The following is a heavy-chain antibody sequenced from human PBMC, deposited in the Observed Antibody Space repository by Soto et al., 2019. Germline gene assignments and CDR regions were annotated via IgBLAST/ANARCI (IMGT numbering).Heavy chain of an antibody. V-gene: IGHV3-30*18. D-gene: IGHD3-9*01. CDR2: ISYDGSNK. Sequence: QVQLVESGGGVVQPGRSLRLSCAASGFTFSSYGMHWVRQAPGNGLEWVAVISYDGSNKYYTDSVKGRFTISRDNSKNTLYLQMNSLRAEDTAVYYCAQGPGQYFDCLFQCAYWGQGTLVNVS. CDR1: GFTFSSYG. CDR3: AQGPGQYFDCLFQCAY. J-gene: IGHJ4*02.